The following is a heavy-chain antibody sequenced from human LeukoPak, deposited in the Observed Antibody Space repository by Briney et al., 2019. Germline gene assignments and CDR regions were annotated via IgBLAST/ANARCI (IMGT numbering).Heavy chain of an antibody. V-gene: IGHV3-64D*06. CDR1: GFAFSAYS. D-gene: IGHD3-22*01. J-gene: IGHJ3*02. CDR2: ISSNGDIK. Sequence: GRTLRLSCSASGFAFSAYSMHWVRQAPGKGREYVSTISSNGDIKHYADSVKGRFTISRDNAKNTLYLQMSSLRAGDAAFYYCPYDGNGYVAFDIWGEGTKVTVSS. CDR3: PYDGNGYVAFDI.